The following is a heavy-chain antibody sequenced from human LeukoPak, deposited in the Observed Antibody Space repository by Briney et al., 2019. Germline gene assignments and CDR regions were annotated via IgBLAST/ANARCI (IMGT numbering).Heavy chain of an antibody. CDR2: ISAYNGNT. CDR1: GYTFTSYG. Sequence: ASVKVSCKGSGYTFTSYGISWLRQAPGQGLEWMGWISAYNGNTNYAQKLQGRVTMTTDTSTSTAYMQLRSLRSDDTAVYYCARDLDDVIASAAGSCGYWGQGTLVTVSS. J-gene: IGHJ4*02. V-gene: IGHV1-18*01. CDR3: ARDLDDVIASAAGSCGY. D-gene: IGHD6-25*01.